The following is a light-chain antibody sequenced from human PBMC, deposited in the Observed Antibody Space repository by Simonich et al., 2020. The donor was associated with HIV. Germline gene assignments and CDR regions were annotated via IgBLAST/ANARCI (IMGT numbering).Light chain of an antibody. J-gene: IGLJ2*01. V-gene: IGLV2-23*01. CDR2: EAN. CDR3: CSYAGSNIYMV. Sequence: QSALTQPASVSGSPGQSITISCTGTSSDVGKYNLVSWYQHHPGKAPKLMIYEANKRPSGVSNRFSGSKSANTASLTISGLQAEDEADYYCCSYAGSNIYMVFGGGTKLTVL. CDR1: SSDVGKYNL.